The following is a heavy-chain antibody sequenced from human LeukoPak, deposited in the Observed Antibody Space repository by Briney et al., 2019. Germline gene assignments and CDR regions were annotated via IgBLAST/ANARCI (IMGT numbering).Heavy chain of an antibody. V-gene: IGHV4-4*02. CDR3: ARRVLLWLGVRRPDAFDI. CDR2: INPSGST. CDR1: GGSISSSNW. D-gene: IGHD3-10*01. Sequence: PSGTLSLTCAVSGGSISSSNWWSWVRQPPGKGLEWIGEINPSGSTTYNPSLKSRVTISVDKSKNQSSLKLSSVAAADTAVYYCARRVLLWLGVRRPDAFDIWGEGTMVTV. J-gene: IGHJ3*02.